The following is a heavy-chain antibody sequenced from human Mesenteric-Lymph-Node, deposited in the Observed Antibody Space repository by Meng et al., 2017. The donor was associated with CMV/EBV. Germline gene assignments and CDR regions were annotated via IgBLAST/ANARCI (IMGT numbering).Heavy chain of an antibody. CDR2: IYYSGST. CDR3: AFYASGREYFDY. CDR1: GGSISSSSYY. V-gene: IGHV4-39*01. J-gene: IGHJ4*02. D-gene: IGHD3-10*01. Sequence: SETLSLTCTVSGGSISSSSYYWGWIRQPPGKGLEWIGSIYYSGSTYYNPSLKSRVTIYVDTSKNQFSLTLSSVTAADTAVYYCAFYASGREYFDYWGQGTLVTVSS.